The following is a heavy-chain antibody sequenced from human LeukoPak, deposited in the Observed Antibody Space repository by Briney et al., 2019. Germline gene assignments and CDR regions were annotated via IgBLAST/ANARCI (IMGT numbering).Heavy chain of an antibody. J-gene: IGHJ4*02. Sequence: GGSLRLSCAASGFTFTSYAMSWVRQAPGKGLEWVSFIGGSGSVTSYAASVKGRFTISRDNGKNSLYLQMNSLRAEDTAVYYCARYRHLGYWGQGTLVTVSS. CDR3: ARYRHLGY. D-gene: IGHD2-2*02. CDR1: GFTFTSYA. CDR2: IGGSGSVT. V-gene: IGHV3-23*01.